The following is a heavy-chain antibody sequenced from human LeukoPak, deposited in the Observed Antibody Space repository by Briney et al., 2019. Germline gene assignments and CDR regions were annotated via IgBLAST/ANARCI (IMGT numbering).Heavy chain of an antibody. D-gene: IGHD3-10*01. J-gene: IGHJ6*02. CDR3: ARDLLLWFGGSNYYYGMDV. CDR2: ISSSSSYI. Sequence: PGGSLRLSCAASGFTFSSYAMSWVRQAPGKGLEWVSSISSSSSYIYYADSVKGRFTISRDNAKNSLYLQMNSLRAEDTAVYYCARDLLLWFGGSNYYYGMDVWGQGTTVTVSS. V-gene: IGHV3-21*01. CDR1: GFTFSSYA.